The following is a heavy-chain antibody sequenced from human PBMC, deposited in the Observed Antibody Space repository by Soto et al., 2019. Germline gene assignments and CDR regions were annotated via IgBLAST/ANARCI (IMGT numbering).Heavy chain of an antibody. V-gene: IGHV2-5*02. Sequence: QITLKESGPTLVKPTQTLTLTCTFSGFSLSTSGVGVGWIRQPPGKALEWLALIYWDEHKRYSPSLKSRLTIPKDPPNNQVGLTMPDVGRVDTVTYFCEHPAGRGYYFDHWGKGTLVTVCS. D-gene: IGHD6-19*01. CDR2: IYWDEHK. J-gene: IGHJ4*02. CDR1: GFSLSTSGVG. CDR3: EHPAGRGYYFDH.